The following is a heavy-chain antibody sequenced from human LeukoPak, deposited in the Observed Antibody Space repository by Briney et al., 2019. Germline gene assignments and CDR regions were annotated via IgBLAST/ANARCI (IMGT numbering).Heavy chain of an antibody. CDR2: ISYDGSNK. Sequence: GGSLRLSCAASGFSFSSYGMHWVRQAPGKGLEWVAVISYDGSNKYYADSVKGRFTISRDNSKNTLYLQMNSLRAEDTAVYYCAKDPSYNWNYLTYWGQGTLVTVSS. D-gene: IGHD1-20*01. V-gene: IGHV3-30*18. CDR1: GFSFSSYG. J-gene: IGHJ4*02. CDR3: AKDPSYNWNYLTY.